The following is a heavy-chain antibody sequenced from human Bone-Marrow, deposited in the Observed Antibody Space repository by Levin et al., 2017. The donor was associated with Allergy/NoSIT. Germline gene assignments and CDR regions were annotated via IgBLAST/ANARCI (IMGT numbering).Heavy chain of an antibody. CDR1: GFTSSLYS. D-gene: IGHD2/OR15-2a*01. Sequence: GASVKVSCTVSGFTSSLYSMNWVRQAPGKGLEWVSSISSSGTDMYNADSVKGRFTISRDNAKNSLNLQMSSLRAEDTAVYYCARGIIGDVRVAHKEAFDIWGQGTMVTVSS. V-gene: IGHV3-21*01. CDR2: ISSSGTDM. J-gene: IGHJ3*02. CDR3: ARGIIGDVRVAHKEAFDI.